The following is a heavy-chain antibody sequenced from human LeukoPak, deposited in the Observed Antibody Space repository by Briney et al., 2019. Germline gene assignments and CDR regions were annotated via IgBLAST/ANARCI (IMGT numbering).Heavy chain of an antibody. CDR1: GYTFTSYY. J-gene: IGHJ4*02. CDR3: ASVSPPGIAAAVPYYFDY. CDR2: INPSGGST. V-gene: IGHV1-46*01. D-gene: IGHD6-13*01. Sequence: ASVKVSCKASGYTFTSYYMHWVRQAPGQGLEWMGIINPSGGSTSYAQKFQGRVTMTRDMSTSTVYMELSSLRSEDTAVYYCASVSPPGIAAAVPYYFDYWGQGTLVTVSS.